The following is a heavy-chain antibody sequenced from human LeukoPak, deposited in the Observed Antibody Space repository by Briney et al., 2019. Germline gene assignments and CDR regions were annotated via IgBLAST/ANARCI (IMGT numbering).Heavy chain of an antibody. CDR3: ARGGVAGDTYYYGSGSNSFDY. CDR1: GVSVSTYY. V-gene: IGHV4-59*02. J-gene: IGHJ4*02. Sequence: PSETLSLTCTVSGVSVSTYYWSWIRQSPGRGLEWIGYIFSDGTTNYNPSLKSRVTISIDTSKNQFSLKLSSVTAADTAVYYCARGGVAGDTYYYGSGSNSFDYWGQGTLVTVSS. CDR2: IFSDGTT. D-gene: IGHD3-10*01.